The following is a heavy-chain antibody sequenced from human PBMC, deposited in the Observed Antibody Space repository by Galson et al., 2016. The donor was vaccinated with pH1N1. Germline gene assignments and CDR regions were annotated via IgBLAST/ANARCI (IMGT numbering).Heavy chain of an antibody. D-gene: IGHD3-10*01. Sequence: TLSLTCPVSGGSISSSIYYWNWIRQPAGKGLEWIGRMYTSGTTTYNPSLESRVSISVDTSKNQFSLRLSSVTAAATAVYFCARDRVALTGIFDYWGQGALVTVSS. CDR3: ARDRVALTGIFDY. V-gene: IGHV4-61*02. CDR2: MYTSGTT. CDR1: GGSISSSIYY. J-gene: IGHJ4*02.